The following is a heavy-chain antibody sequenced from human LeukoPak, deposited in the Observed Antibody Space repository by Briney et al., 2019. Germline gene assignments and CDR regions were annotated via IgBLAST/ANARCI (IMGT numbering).Heavy chain of an antibody. Sequence: SVKVSCKASGGAFSSYAISWVRQAPGQGLEWMGGIIPIFGTANYAQKFQGRVTMTTDTPTSTAYMELRSLRSDDTAVYYCARDEDYGIFVNVDYWGQGTLVTVSS. CDR2: IIPIFGTA. J-gene: IGHJ4*02. CDR3: ARDEDYGIFVNVDY. V-gene: IGHV1-69*05. CDR1: GGAFSSYA. D-gene: IGHD4-17*01.